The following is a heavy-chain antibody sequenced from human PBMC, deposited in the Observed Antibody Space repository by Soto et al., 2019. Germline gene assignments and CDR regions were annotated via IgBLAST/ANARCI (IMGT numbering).Heavy chain of an antibody. CDR2: ISYDGSNK. CDR1: GFTFSSYG. D-gene: IGHD3-22*01. Sequence: QVQLVESGGGVVQPGRSLRLSCAASGFTFSSYGMHWVRQAPGKGLEWVAVISYDGSNKYYADSVKGRFTISRDNSKNTLYLQMNSLRAEDTAVYYCAKDGPCCDSSLSWGHGTLVTVSS. V-gene: IGHV3-30*18. CDR3: AKDGPCCDSSLS. J-gene: IGHJ5*01.